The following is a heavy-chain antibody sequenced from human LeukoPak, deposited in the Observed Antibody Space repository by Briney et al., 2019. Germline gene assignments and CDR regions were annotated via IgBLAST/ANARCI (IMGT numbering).Heavy chain of an antibody. CDR3: ARDYDSSGYYPLNYMDV. D-gene: IGHD3-22*01. CDR1: GFTFSVYD. Sequence: GGSLRLSCAASGFTFSVYDMHWVRQATGKGLEWVSAIGSPGDTYYPGSVKGRFTISRENAKNSLYLQMNSLRDGDTAVYYCARDYDSSGYYPLNYMDVWGKGTTVTVSS. J-gene: IGHJ6*03. CDR2: IGSPGDT. V-gene: IGHV3-13*01.